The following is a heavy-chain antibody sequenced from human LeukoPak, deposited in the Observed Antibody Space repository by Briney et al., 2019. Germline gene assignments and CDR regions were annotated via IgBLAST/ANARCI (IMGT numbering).Heavy chain of an antibody. J-gene: IGHJ4*02. CDR3: ARERVTMVRGVIIGASFDY. CDR2: IKQDGSEK. Sequence: GGSLRLSCAASGFTFSSYWMSWVRQAPGKGLEWVANIKQDGSEKYYVDSVKGRFTISRDNAKNSLYLQMNSLRAEDTAVYYCARERVTMVRGVIIGASFDYWGQGTLVTVSS. CDR1: GFTFSSYW. V-gene: IGHV3-7*01. D-gene: IGHD3-10*01.